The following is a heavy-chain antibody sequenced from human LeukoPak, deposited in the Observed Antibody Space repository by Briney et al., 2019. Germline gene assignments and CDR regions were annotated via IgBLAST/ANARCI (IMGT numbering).Heavy chain of an antibody. CDR3: ARDGTAAGLYFDL. J-gene: IGHJ4*01. D-gene: IGHD6-13*01. Sequence: GGSLRLSCAVSGFTFTDYWMNWVRQAPGKGLEWVASIRQDGSEKTYVDSVKGRFTISRDNTKHSLSLQVNSLRVEDTAVYYCARDGTAAGLYFDLWGQGTLVTVSS. V-gene: IGHV3-7*01. CDR2: IRQDGSEK. CDR1: GFTFTDYW.